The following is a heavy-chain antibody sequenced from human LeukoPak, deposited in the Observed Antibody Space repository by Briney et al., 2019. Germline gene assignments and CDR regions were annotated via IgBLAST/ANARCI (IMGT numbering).Heavy chain of an antibody. V-gene: IGHV4-39*01. J-gene: IGHJ4*02. CDR3: VGGGWYY. CDR1: GGSISSSSYY. D-gene: IGHD2-15*01. Sequence: SETLPLTCTVSGGSISSSSYYWGWIRQPPGKGLEWIGSIYYSGSTYYNPSLKSRVTISVDTSKNQFSLKLSSVTAADTAVYYCVGGGWYYWGQGTLVTVSS. CDR2: IYYSGST.